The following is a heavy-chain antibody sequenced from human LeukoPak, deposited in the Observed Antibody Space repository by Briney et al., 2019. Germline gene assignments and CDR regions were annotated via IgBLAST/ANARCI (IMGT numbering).Heavy chain of an antibody. CDR1: GGTFSSYA. V-gene: IGHV1-69*05. D-gene: IGHD3-22*01. J-gene: IGHJ4*02. Sequence: GSSVKLSCKASGGTFSSYAISWVRQAPGQGLEWMGRIIHIFGTANYAQKFQGSVTITTDESTSTAYMELSSLRSQDTAVCDCASAYDDDRRGYYYGYWGQRTLVTVSS. CDR3: ASAYDDDRRGYYYGY. CDR2: IIHIFGTA.